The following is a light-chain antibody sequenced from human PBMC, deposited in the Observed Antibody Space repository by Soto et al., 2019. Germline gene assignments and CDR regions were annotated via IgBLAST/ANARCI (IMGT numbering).Light chain of an antibody. CDR3: PQYNNWPLT. J-gene: IGKJ4*01. CDR1: QSVSSN. Sequence: EIVMTQSPATLSVSPGERATLSCRASQSVSSNLAWYQQKPGQAPRLLIYGSSTRATGIPARFSGSGSGTEFTLTISSLQSEDLPVYYCPQYNNWPLTFGGGTKV. CDR2: GSS. V-gene: IGKV3-15*01.